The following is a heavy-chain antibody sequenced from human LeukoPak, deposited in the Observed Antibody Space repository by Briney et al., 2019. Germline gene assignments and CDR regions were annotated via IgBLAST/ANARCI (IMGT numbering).Heavy chain of an antibody. CDR1: GGSISSYY. V-gene: IGHV4-59*01. J-gene: IGHJ5*02. CDR3: ARVQGLWFGELLSSAPRDNWFDP. Sequence: SETLSFTCTVSGGSISSYYWSWIRQPPGKGLEWIGYIYYSGSTNYNPSLKSRVTISVDTSKNQFSLKLSSVTAADTAVYYCARVQGLWFGELLSSAPRDNWFDPWGQGTLVTVSS. CDR2: IYYSGST. D-gene: IGHD3-10*01.